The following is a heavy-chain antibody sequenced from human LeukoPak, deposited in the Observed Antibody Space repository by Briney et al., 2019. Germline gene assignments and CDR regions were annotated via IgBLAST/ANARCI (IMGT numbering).Heavy chain of an antibody. CDR3: ARALTGYPPPYYYYMDV. Sequence: GGSLRLSCAASGFTFDDYGMGWVRQAPGKGLEWVSGINWNGGSIGYADSVKGRFTISRDNAKHSLYLQMNSLRAEDTALYHCARALTGYPPPYYYYMDVWDKGTTVTVSS. V-gene: IGHV3-20*01. CDR2: INWNGGSI. D-gene: IGHD3-9*01. CDR1: GFTFDDYG. J-gene: IGHJ6*03.